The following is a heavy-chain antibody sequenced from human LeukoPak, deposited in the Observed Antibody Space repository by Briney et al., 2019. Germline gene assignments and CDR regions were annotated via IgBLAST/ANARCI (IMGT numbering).Heavy chain of an antibody. V-gene: IGHV1-18*01. CDR2: ISAYNGNT. J-gene: IGHJ6*02. Sequence: ASVKVSCKASGYTFTSYGISWVRQAPGQGLEWMGWISAYNGNTNYAQKLQGRVTMTTDTSTSTAYMELRSLRSDDTAVYYCARDLENYDFWSGYLHQYYYYHGMDVWGQGTTVTVSS. CDR3: ARDLENYDFWSGYLHQYYYYHGMDV. CDR1: GYTFTSYG. D-gene: IGHD3-3*01.